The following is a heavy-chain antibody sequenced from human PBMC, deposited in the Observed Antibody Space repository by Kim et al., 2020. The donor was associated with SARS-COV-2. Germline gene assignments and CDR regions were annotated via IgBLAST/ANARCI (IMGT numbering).Heavy chain of an antibody. Sequence: SETLSLTCAVYGGSFSGYYWSWIRQPPGKGLEWIGEINHSGSTNYNPSLKSRVTISVDTSKNQFSLKLSSVTAADTAVYYCARGRVAARIGVGYWGQGTL. CDR2: INHSGST. V-gene: IGHV4-34*01. CDR1: GGSFSGYY. CDR3: ARGRVAARIGVGY. J-gene: IGHJ4*02. D-gene: IGHD6-6*01.